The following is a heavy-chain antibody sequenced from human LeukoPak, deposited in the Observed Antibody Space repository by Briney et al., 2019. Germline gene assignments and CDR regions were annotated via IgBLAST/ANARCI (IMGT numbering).Heavy chain of an antibody. CDR3: ATSGGPINWFDP. J-gene: IGHJ5*02. CDR1: GGSFSGYY. Sequence: SETLSLTCAVYGGSFSGYYWGWIRQPPGKGLQWIGEIDHRGNTNYNPSLKSRATISVDTSKNQFSLKLSSVTAADTAVYYCATSGGPINWFDPWGQGTLVTASS. V-gene: IGHV4-34*01. D-gene: IGHD2-15*01. CDR2: IDHRGNT.